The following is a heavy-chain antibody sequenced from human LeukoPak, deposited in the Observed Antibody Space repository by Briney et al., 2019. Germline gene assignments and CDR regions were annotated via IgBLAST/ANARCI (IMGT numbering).Heavy chain of an antibody. V-gene: IGHV4-30-4*01. CDR2: IYYSGST. J-gene: IGHJ4*02. D-gene: IGHD3-22*01. Sequence: PSQTLSLTCTVSGGSISSGDYYWSWIRQPPGKGREWIGYIYYSGSTYYNPSLKSRVTISVDTSKNQFSLKLSSVTAADTAVYYCARQPMYYYDSSGYYPRYYFDYWGQGTLVTVSS. CDR1: GGSISSGDYY. CDR3: ARQPMYYYDSSGYYPRYYFDY.